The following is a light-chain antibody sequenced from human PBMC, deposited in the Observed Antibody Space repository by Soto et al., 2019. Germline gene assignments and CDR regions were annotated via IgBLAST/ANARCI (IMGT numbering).Light chain of an antibody. V-gene: IGLV2-11*01. Sequence: QSALTQPASVSGSPGQSITISCTGTSSDVGGYNYVSWYQQHPGKAPKFIIYDVNKRPSGVPDRFSGSKSGTTASLTISGLQADDEADYYCCSYAGSYTLLFGGGTKLTVL. CDR1: SSDVGGYNY. CDR2: DVN. J-gene: IGLJ2*01. CDR3: CSYAGSYTLL.